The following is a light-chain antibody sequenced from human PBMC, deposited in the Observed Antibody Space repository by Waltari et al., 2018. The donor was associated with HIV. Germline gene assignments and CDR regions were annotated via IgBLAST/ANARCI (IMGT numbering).Light chain of an antibody. CDR3: SSYRGSSTLVV. CDR2: EVT. V-gene: IGLV2-14*01. J-gene: IGLJ2*01. Sequence: QSALTQPASVSGSPGQSITISCTGASSDVGGYDYVSWYQQHPGKAPKLRIYEVTNRPSGISNRFSGSKSGNTASLTISGLQAEDEADYYCSSYRGSSTLVVFGGGTKLTVL. CDR1: SSDVGGYDY.